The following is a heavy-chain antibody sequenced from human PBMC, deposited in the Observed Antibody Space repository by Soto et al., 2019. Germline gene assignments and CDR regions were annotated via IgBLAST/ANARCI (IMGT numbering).Heavy chain of an antibody. CDR3: ARRDCSGSSCYSVY. V-gene: IGHV3-48*02. J-gene: IGHJ4*02. Sequence: VQLVESGGGLVQPGGSLRLSCAASGFTFSSYSMNWVRQAPGKGLEWVSYISSSSSTIYYADSVKGRFTISRDNAQNSLFLQMNSLRDEDTAVYYCARRDCSGSSCYSVYWGQGTLVTVSS. D-gene: IGHD2-15*01. CDR2: ISSSSSTI. CDR1: GFTFSSYS.